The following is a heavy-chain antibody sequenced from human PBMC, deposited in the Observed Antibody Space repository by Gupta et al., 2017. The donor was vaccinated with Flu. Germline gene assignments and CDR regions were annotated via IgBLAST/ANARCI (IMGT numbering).Heavy chain of an antibody. CDR2: VGAGGDRT. CDR1: GLTFSEYA. Sequence: EGQPLESGGALVQPGGCLRLSCAASGLTFSEYAMNWVRQAPGKGLEWVSTVGAGGDRTYYADSVMGRFTISRDNSKNTVYLQMNSLRGDDTAVYYCAKDRSGNPAIDYWGQGTLVTVSA. CDR3: AKDRSGNPAIDY. V-gene: IGHV3-23*01. J-gene: IGHJ4*02. D-gene: IGHD6-13*01.